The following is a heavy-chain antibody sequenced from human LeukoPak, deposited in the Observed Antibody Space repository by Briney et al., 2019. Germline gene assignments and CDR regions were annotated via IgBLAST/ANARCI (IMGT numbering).Heavy chain of an antibody. CDR1: GGTVSSYA. D-gene: IGHD6-6*01. V-gene: IGHV1-69*05. Sequence: SVKVSCKASGGTVSSYAISWVRQAPGQGLEWMGGIIPIFGTANYAQKFQGRVTITTDESTSTAYMELSSLRSEDTAVYYCARDIGGGRGSIAARHSYNWFDPWGQGTLVTVSS. CDR2: IIPIFGTA. CDR3: ARDIGGGRGSIAARHSYNWFDP. J-gene: IGHJ5*02.